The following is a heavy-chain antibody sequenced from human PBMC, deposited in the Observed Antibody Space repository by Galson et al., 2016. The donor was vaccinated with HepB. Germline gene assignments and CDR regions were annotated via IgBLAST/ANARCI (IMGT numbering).Heavy chain of an antibody. Sequence: SLRLSCAASGFRFSSFGMHWVRQPPGKGLEWVANIKQDGSEKYYVDSVKGRFTISRDNAKNALYLQTNSLRAEDTAVYFCARVPYYYYFYMDVWGKGTTVTVSS. CDR3: ARVPYYYYFYMDV. CDR2: IKQDGSEK. CDR1: GFRFSSFG. J-gene: IGHJ6*03. V-gene: IGHV3-7*03. D-gene: IGHD3-10*01.